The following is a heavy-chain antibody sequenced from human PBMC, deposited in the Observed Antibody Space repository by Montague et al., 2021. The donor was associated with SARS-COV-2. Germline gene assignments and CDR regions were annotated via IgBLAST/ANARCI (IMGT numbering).Heavy chain of an antibody. Sequence: TLSLTCTVSGGSIRSENYYWSWIRQHPGKGLEWIGYIHYSGSTDYNSSLNSRVSISADTSKNQFSLKLRSVTAADTAVYFCARDGTAGDWFDPWGQGTLVTVSS. CDR1: GGSIRSENYY. V-gene: IGHV4-31*03. CDR2: IHYSGST. D-gene: IGHD1-26*01. J-gene: IGHJ5*02. CDR3: ARDGTAGDWFDP.